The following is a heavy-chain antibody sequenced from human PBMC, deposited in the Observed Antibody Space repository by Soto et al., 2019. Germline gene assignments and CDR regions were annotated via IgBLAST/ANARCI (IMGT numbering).Heavy chain of an antibody. V-gene: IGHV1-69*01. CDR3: ARDGGRHSGGIDY. J-gene: IGHJ4*02. D-gene: IGHD1-26*01. CDR1: GGTFSSYS. CDR2: IIPIFGTA. Sequence: QVQLVQSGAEVKKPGSSVKVSCKAYGGTFSSYSINWVRQAHRQGLEWMGEIIPIFGTANYAQKFQGRVTITADESTSTAYMELSSLRSDDTAVYYCARDGGRHSGGIDYWGQGTLVTVSS.